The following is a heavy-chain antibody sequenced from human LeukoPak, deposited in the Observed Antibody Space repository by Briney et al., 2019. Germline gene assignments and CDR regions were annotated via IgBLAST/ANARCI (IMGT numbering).Heavy chain of an antibody. D-gene: IGHD6-13*01. J-gene: IGHJ4*02. Sequence: ASETLSLTCTVSGGSISSYYWSWIRQPPGKGLEWIGYIYYSGSTNYNPSLKSRVTISIDTSKNQFSLKLSSVTAADMAVYYCARDDPGIAAAGGVYWGQGTLVTVSS. CDR2: IYYSGST. V-gene: IGHV4-59*12. CDR3: ARDDPGIAAAGGVY. CDR1: GGSISSYY.